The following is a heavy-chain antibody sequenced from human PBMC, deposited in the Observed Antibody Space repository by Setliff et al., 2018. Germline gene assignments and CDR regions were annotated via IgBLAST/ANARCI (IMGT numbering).Heavy chain of an antibody. V-gene: IGHV1-8*01. D-gene: IGHD2-21*02. CDR1: GYSFINYG. Sequence: ASVKVSCKASGYSFINYGITWVRQATGQGLEWMGWMNPNNGNTGYSQKFQGRVTMTRNTSTSTAYMELSSLRSEDTAVYYCARRGGWVVVTATNWFDPWGQGTLVTVSS. J-gene: IGHJ5*02. CDR2: MNPNNGNT. CDR3: ARRGGWVVVTATNWFDP.